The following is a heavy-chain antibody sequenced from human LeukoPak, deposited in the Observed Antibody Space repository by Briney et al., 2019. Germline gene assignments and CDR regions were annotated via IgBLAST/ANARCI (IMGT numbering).Heavy chain of an antibody. Sequence: GGSLRLSCAASGFTFSNYAMSWVRQAPGKGLEWVSAISGSGGSTYYADSVKGRFTISRDNSKNTVYLQMNSLRAEDTAVYCCAKSGWELLGVYYYYYYMDVWGKGTTVTVSS. V-gene: IGHV3-23*01. CDR2: ISGSGGST. D-gene: IGHD1-26*01. CDR1: GFTFSNYA. J-gene: IGHJ6*03. CDR3: AKSGWELLGVYYYYYYMDV.